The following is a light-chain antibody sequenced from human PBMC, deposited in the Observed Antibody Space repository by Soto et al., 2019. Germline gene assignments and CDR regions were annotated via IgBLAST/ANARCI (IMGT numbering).Light chain of an antibody. Sequence: ETVMTQSPATLAVSPGERATLSCRASQSVGGNLAWYQQKPGQAPRLLIYGGSTRATGIPARFSGSGSGTEFSLIISSLQSEDFAVYYCQQYNNWPGTFGQGTKVEIK. CDR1: QSVGGN. J-gene: IGKJ1*01. V-gene: IGKV3-15*01. CDR3: QQYNNWPGT. CDR2: GGS.